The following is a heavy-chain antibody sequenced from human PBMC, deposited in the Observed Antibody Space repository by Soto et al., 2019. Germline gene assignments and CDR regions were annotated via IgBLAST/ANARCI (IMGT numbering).Heavy chain of an antibody. V-gene: IGHV3-30-3*01. J-gene: IGHJ4*02. CDR1: GFSFSISP. D-gene: IGHD7-27*01. CDR3: ARDPKTSGGQHWAFNYFDS. Sequence: QVQLVESGGGVVQPGRSLRLSCAASGFSFSISPMHWVRQAPGKGPEWVALISYDGTNKFYADSVKGRFTISRDNSKSTLYVQVDSLSPEDAAVYYCARDPKTSGGQHWAFNYFDSWGQGTLVTVSS. CDR2: ISYDGTNK.